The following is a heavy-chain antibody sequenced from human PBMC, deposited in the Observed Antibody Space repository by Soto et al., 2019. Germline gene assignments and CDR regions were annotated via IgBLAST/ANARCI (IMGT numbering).Heavy chain of an antibody. Sequence: QLQLQESGPGLAKPSETLSLTCTVSGGSISSESYFWGWVRQPSGKGLEWVGTISYSGSPFFNPPLKGRAPLSVDTSKNQFSLRLSAVTAADSAVYFCAALLGHCSGGTCFFRWFDPWGQGSLVTVSS. CDR2: ISYSGSP. J-gene: IGHJ5*02. CDR1: GGSISSESYF. D-gene: IGHD2-15*01. V-gene: IGHV4-39*01. CDR3: AALLGHCSGGTCFFRWFDP.